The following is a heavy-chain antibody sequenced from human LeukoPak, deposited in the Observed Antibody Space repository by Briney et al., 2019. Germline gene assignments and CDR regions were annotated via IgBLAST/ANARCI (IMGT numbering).Heavy chain of an antibody. D-gene: IGHD3-9*01. CDR1: GGSISCYY. CDR2: ISTSGST. CDR3: ARTQGYYDILTGYLYHNWFDP. V-gene: IGHV4-4*07. Sequence: PSETLSLTCTVSGGSISCYYWSWIRQPAGKGLESIGHISTSGSTNYNPSLKSRVTISVDTSKNQFSLKLSSVTAADTAVYYCARTQGYYDILTGYLYHNWFDPWGQGTLVTVSS. J-gene: IGHJ5*02.